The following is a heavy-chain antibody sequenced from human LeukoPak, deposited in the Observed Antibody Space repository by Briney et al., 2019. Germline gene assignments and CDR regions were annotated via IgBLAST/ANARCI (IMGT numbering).Heavy chain of an antibody. CDR3: ARAGRRGYSGYDYYFDY. D-gene: IGHD5-12*01. V-gene: IGHV4-30-4*08. CDR1: GGSISSGDYY. Sequence: SQTLSLTCTVSGGSISSGDYYWSWIRQPPGKGLEWIGYIYYSGSTYYNPSLKSRVTISVDTSKNQFSLKLSSVTAADTAVYYCARAGRRGYSGYDYYFDYWGQGTLVTVSS. CDR2: IYYSGST. J-gene: IGHJ4*02.